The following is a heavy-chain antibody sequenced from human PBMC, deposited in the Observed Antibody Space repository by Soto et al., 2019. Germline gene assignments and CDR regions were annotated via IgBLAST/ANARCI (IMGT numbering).Heavy chain of an antibody. Sequence: GGSLRLSCAASGFTFSSYWMHWVRQAPGKGLVWVSRINSDGSSTSYADYVKGRFTISRDNAKNTLYLQMNSLRAEDTAVYYWTYRPLTYYHYNMDVWGKGTKVTVSS. CDR1: GFTFSSYW. V-gene: IGHV3-74*01. CDR3: TYRPLTYYHYNMDV. D-gene: IGHD3-16*02. CDR2: INSDGSST. J-gene: IGHJ6*03.